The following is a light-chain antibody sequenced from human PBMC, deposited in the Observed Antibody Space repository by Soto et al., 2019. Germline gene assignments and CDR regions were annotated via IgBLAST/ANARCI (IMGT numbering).Light chain of an antibody. CDR2: DAS. CDR3: LQYNDWPRT. J-gene: IGKJ1*01. V-gene: IGKV3-15*01. Sequence: EIVMTQSPGTLSVSPGERATLSCRASHSVSSNLAWYQQEPGQAPRLLIHDASTRATDIPARFSGCGSGTEFILSMVALQSENFPVYNFLQYNDWPRTFGKGTKV. CDR1: HSVSSN.